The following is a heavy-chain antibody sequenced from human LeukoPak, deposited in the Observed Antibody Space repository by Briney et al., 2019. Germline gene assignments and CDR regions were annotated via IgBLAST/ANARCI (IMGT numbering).Heavy chain of an antibody. CDR2: INPSGGST. D-gene: IGHD4-23*01. CDR3: ARDNSVEDTAWWFDP. CDR1: GYTFTSYY. J-gene: IGHJ5*02. Sequence: ASVTVSCKASGYTFTSYYMHWVRQAPGQGLEWMGIINPSGGSTSYAQKFQGRVTMTRDMSTSTDCMDLSSLRPEDTAVYYCARDNSVEDTAWWFDPWGQGTLVTVSS. V-gene: IGHV1-46*01.